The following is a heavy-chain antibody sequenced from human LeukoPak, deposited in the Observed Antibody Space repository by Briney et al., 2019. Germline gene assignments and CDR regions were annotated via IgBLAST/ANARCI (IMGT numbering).Heavy chain of an antibody. CDR1: GYSLTELS. J-gene: IGHJ3*02. D-gene: IGHD6-19*01. CDR2: FDPEDGET. CDR3: ATVSGHDAFDI. V-gene: IGHV1-24*01. Sequence: GASVNVSRMVSGYSLTELSMHSVRPARGKGLEWMGGFDPEDGETIYAQKFQGRVTMTEDTSTDTAYMELSSLRSEDTAVYYCATVSGHDAFDIWGQGTMVTVSS.